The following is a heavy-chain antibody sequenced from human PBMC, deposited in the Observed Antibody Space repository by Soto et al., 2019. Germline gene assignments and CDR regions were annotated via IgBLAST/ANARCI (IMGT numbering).Heavy chain of an antibody. CDR1: GDSITTYKW. D-gene: IGHD7-27*01. CDR3: ATCQLGEYYYAMDI. J-gene: IGHJ6*02. Sequence: PSETLSLTCGVSGDSITTYKWWTWVRQTPGKGLEWIGEIYDSGNTRYNPSLKSRVTISKDISKTELSLKLNSVTVADTAVYYCATCQLGEYYYAMDIWGQGTTVTVSS. CDR2: IYDSGNT. V-gene: IGHV4-4*02.